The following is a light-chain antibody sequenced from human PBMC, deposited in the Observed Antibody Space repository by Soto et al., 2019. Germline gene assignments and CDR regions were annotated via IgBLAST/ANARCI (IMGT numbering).Light chain of an antibody. J-gene: IGKJ4*01. CDR1: QNIDRY. CDR2: ATS. CDR3: QHSYSNTPT. V-gene: IGKV1-39*01. Sequence: DIQMTQSPSSLSASVGDTVTITCRASQNIDRYLNWYQHKPGKAPKLLIYATSNLQSGVTSRFSGSGSETDFTLTISSLQPEDFATYYCQHSYSNTPTFGGGTKVEIK.